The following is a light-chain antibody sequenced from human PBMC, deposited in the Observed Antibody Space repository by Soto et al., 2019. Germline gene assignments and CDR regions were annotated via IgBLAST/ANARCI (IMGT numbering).Light chain of an antibody. CDR1: SSDVGDYNY. Sequence: QSALTQPASVSGSPGQSITISCTGTSSDVGDYNYVSWYQQHPGKAPKLMIYEVSNRSSGVSNRFSGSKSGNTASLTISGLPAEDEADYYCSSFAGTNSFVFGTGTKVTVL. CDR3: SSFAGTNSFV. V-gene: IGLV2-14*01. J-gene: IGLJ1*01. CDR2: EVS.